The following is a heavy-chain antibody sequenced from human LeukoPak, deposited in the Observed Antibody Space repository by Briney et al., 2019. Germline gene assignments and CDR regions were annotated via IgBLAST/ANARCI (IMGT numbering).Heavy chain of an antibody. CDR1: GFTFSSYA. V-gene: IGHV3-23*01. Sequence: GGSLRLSCAASGFTFSSYAMSWVRQAPGKGLEWVSAISGSGGSTYHADSVKGRFTISRDNSKNTLYLQMNSLRAEDTAVYYCARDLRGSSSYHYYYYMDVWGKGTTVTVSS. CDR3: ARDLRGSSSYHYYYYMDV. J-gene: IGHJ6*03. D-gene: IGHD6-6*01. CDR2: ISGSGGST.